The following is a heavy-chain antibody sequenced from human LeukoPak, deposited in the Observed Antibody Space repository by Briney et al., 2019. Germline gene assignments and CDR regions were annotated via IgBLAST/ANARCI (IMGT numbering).Heavy chain of an antibody. J-gene: IGHJ4*02. Sequence: ASVKVSCKASGYTFSSYYMHWVRQAPGQGLEWMGVNNPSGGRTTYAQKFQGRVTMTRDTSTSTVNMELSSLRSDDTAVYYCSRELGGSYFDDWGQGTLVTVSS. D-gene: IGHD1-26*01. CDR1: GYTFSSYY. CDR3: SRELGGSYFDD. CDR2: NNPSGGRT. V-gene: IGHV1-46*01.